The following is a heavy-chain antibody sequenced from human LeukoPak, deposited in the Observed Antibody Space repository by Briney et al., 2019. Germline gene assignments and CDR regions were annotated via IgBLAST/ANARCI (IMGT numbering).Heavy chain of an antibody. CDR3: AREAVGATNTGIDY. Sequence: PSETLSLTCAVYGGSFSGYYWSWIRQPPGKGLECIGEINHSGSTNYNPSLKSRVTISVDTSKNQFSLKLSSVTAADTAVYYCAREAVGATNTGIDYWGQGTLVTVSS. D-gene: IGHD1-26*01. CDR2: INHSGST. V-gene: IGHV4-34*01. J-gene: IGHJ4*02. CDR1: GGSFSGYY.